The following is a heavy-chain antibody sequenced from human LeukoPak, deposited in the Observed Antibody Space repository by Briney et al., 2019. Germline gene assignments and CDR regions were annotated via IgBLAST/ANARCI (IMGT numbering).Heavy chain of an antibody. V-gene: IGHV3-11*01. CDR2: ISSSGSTI. D-gene: IGHD2-2*01. J-gene: IGHJ5*02. Sequence: GGSLRLSCAASGFTFSDYYMSWIRQAPGKGLEWVSYISSSGSTIYYADSVKGRFTISWDNAKNSLYLQMNSLRAEDTAVYYCARERSTSSRNWFDPWGQGTLVTVSS. CDR3: ARERSTSSRNWFDP. CDR1: GFTFSDYY.